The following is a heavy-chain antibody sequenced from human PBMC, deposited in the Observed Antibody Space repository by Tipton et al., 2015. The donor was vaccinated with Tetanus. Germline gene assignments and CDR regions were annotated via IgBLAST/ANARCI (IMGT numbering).Heavy chain of an antibody. CDR2: IIGSGGSA. J-gene: IGHJ4*02. D-gene: IGHD3-16*01. Sequence: SLRLSCAASGFTFSTYTLSWVRQAPGKGLEWVSSIIGSGGSALHADSVKGRFTVSRDDSRNTLFLQMNSLRVEDTAVYYCGKDAVPDGLWDIDYWGQGTLVIVSS. V-gene: IGHV3-23*01. CDR1: GFTFSTYT. CDR3: GKDAVPDGLWDIDY.